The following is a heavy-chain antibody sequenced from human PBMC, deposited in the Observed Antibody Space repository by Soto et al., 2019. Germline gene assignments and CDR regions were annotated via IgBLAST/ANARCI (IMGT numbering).Heavy chain of an antibody. J-gene: IGHJ4*02. CDR3: AKEYSMVRGVNGNFDY. D-gene: IGHD3-10*01. V-gene: IGHV3-23*01. CDR1: GFTFSSYA. Sequence: PGGSLRLSCAASGFTFSSYAMSWVRQAPGKGLEWVSAISGSGGSTYYEDSVKGRFTISRDNSKNTLYLQMNSLRAEDTAVYYCAKEYSMVRGVNGNFDYWGQGTLVTVSS. CDR2: ISGSGGST.